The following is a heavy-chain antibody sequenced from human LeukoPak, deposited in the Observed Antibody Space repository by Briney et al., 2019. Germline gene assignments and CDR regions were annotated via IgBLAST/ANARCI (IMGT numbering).Heavy chain of an antibody. CDR3: AKRSPAYYFDY. CDR1: GFTFTTSV. Sequence: GASLRLSCAASGFTFTTSVMTWVRQAPGKGLEWVSAISESDGSTFYADSVKGRFTASRDNSQNTLYLEMNSLTAEDTAVYFCAKRSPAYYFDYWGQGILVTVSS. J-gene: IGHJ4*02. V-gene: IGHV3-23*01. D-gene: IGHD1-26*01. CDR2: ISESDGST.